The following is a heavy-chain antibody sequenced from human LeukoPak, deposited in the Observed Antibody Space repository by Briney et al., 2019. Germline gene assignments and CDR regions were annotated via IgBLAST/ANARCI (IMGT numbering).Heavy chain of an antibody. J-gene: IGHJ3*02. D-gene: IGHD2-2*01. CDR1: GFTFSRYT. CDR3: ARDLYCSSTSCTDAFDI. Sequence: GGSLRLSCAASGFTFSRYTMNWVRQAPGKGLEWVSSISYSSSYIYYADSVQGRFTISRDNAKNSLYLQMNTLRAEDTAVYYCARDLYCSSTSCTDAFDIWGQGTMVTASS. V-gene: IGHV3-21*01. CDR2: ISYSSSYI.